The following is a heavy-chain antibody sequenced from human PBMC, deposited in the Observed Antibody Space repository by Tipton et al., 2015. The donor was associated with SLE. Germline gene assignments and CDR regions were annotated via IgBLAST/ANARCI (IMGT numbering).Heavy chain of an antibody. CDR1: GGSISSSSYY. Sequence: TLSLTCTVSGGSISSSSYYWGWIRQPPGKGLEWIGRIYTSGSTNYNPSLKSRVTISVDTSKNQFSLKLSSVTAADTAVYYCARGTGGAFDIWGQGTMVTVSS. CDR3: ARGTGGAFDI. V-gene: IGHV4-61*02. J-gene: IGHJ3*02. D-gene: IGHD3-16*01. CDR2: IYTSGST.